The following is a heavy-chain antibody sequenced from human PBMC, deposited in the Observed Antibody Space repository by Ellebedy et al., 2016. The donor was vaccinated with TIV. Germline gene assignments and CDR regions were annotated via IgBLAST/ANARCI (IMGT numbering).Heavy chain of an antibody. CDR3: ARGRYCSGGTCYGWVDY. CDR2: IWYDGCSK. V-gene: IGHV3-33*01. Sequence: PGGSLRLSCAASGFTFSSYGMHWVRLAPGKGREWVAVIWYDGCSKYYVDSVKGRFTISRDNSKNMLYLQMNSLRAEDTAVYYCARGRYCSGGTCYGWVDYWGQGTLVTVSS. J-gene: IGHJ4*02. CDR1: GFTFSSYG. D-gene: IGHD2-15*01.